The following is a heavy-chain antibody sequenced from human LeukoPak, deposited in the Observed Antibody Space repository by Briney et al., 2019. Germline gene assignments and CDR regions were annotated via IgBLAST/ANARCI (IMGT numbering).Heavy chain of an antibody. J-gene: IGHJ6*03. CDR1: GFTFSSYS. CDR2: ISSSSSTI. D-gene: IGHD2-15*01. V-gene: IGHV3-48*01. Sequence: GGSLRLSCAASGFTFSSYSMNWVRQAPGKGLEWVSYISSSSSTIYYADSVKGRFIISRDNAKNSLYLQMNSLGAEDTAVYYCARDRVVHYYYMDVWGKGTTVTVSS. CDR3: ARDRVVHYYYMDV.